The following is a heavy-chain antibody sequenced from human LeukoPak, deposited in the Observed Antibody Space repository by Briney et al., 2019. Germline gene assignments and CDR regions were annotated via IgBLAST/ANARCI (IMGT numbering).Heavy chain of an antibody. CDR2: IRSKANSYAT. CDR3: TRLKSSGWYEPFDY. V-gene: IGHV3-73*01. J-gene: IGHJ4*02. CDR1: GFTFSGSA. Sequence: GGSLRLSCAASGFTFSGSAMHWVRQASGKGLEWVGRIRSKANSYATAYAASVKGRFTISRDDSKNTAYLQMNSLKTEDTALYYCTRLKSSGWYEPFDYWGQGTLVTVSS. D-gene: IGHD6-19*01.